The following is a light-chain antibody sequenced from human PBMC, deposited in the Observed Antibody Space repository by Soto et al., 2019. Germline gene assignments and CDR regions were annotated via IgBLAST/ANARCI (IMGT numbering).Light chain of an antibody. J-gene: IGKJ5*01. Sequence: DIQMTQSPSTLSASLGDRVTITCRASQSISSGLSCYQQKPGKAPKLLIYDGSSLESGVPSRFSGSGSGTEFTLTISSLQPDDFATYYCQQYNSYSPTFGQGTRLEI. CDR1: QSISSG. CDR2: DGS. V-gene: IGKV1-5*01. CDR3: QQYNSYSPT.